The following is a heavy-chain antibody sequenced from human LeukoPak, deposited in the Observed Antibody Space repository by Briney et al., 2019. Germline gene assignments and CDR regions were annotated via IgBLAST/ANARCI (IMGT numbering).Heavy chain of an antibody. V-gene: IGHV1-69*04. D-gene: IGHD6-13*01. CDR1: GGAFSSYA. CDR2: IIPILGIA. J-gene: IGHJ6*02. Sequence: ASVKVSCKASGGAFSSYAISWVRQAPGQGLEWMGRIIPILGIANYAQKFQGRVTITADKSTSTAYMELSSLRSEDTAVYYCAKTIAQYSNSWLYFYYGLDVWGQGTTVTVSS. CDR3: AKTIAQYSNSWLYFYYGLDV.